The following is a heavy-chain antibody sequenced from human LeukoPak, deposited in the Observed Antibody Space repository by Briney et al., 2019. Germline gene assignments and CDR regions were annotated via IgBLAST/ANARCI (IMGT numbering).Heavy chain of an antibody. V-gene: IGHV3-23*01. CDR1: GXTFTSYG. J-gene: IGHJ4*02. Sequence: PGGXXRLSXAXXGXTFTSYGMSWVRQAPGKGLGWVSAITYSGGNTYYADSVKGRFTISRDNSKNTLYLQMNSLRAEDTAVYYCAKDGTGCGGDCYSDYWGQXTL. CDR3: AKDGTGCGGDCYSDY. D-gene: IGHD2-21*02. CDR2: ITYSGGNT.